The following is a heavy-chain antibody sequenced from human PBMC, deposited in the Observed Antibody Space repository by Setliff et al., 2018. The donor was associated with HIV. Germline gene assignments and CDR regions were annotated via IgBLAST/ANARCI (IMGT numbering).Heavy chain of an antibody. V-gene: IGHV1-69*01. CDR3: ATRTDYYYYYYMDV. J-gene: IGHJ6*03. CDR1: GGTFSSYA. Sequence: VKVSCKASGGTFSSYAISWVRQAPGQGLEWMGGIIPIFGTANYAQKFQGRVTITADESTSTAYMELSSLRSEDTAVYYCATRTDYYYYYYMDVWGKGTTVTVSS. CDR2: IIPIFGTA.